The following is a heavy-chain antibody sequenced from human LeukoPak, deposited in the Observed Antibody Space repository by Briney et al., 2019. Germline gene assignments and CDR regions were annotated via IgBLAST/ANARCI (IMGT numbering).Heavy chain of an antibody. CDR3: ARWPLWFGELYHYHYMDV. CDR2: ISGNGQSA. D-gene: IGHD3-10*01. J-gene: IGHJ6*03. V-gene: IGHV3-23*01. CDR1: GFKFDNYG. Sequence: GGTLRLSCAASGFKFDNYGIHWVRQAPGKGLEWVACISGNGQSAYYADSVKGRFTISRDNSKNTLYLQMNSLRAEDTAMYYCARWPLWFGELYHYHYMDVWGKGTTVTVSS.